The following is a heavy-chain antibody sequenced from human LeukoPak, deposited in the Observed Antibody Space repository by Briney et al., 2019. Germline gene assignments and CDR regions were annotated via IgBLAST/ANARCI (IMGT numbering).Heavy chain of an antibody. Sequence: ASVKVSCKASGYTFTSYGISWVRQAPGQGLEWMGWISAYNGNTNYAQTLQGRVTMTTDTSTSTAYMELRSLRSDDRAVYYCARAYSSSWYFDYWGQGTLVTVSS. CDR2: ISAYNGNT. CDR3: ARAYSSSWYFDY. CDR1: GYTFTSYG. V-gene: IGHV1-18*01. D-gene: IGHD6-13*01. J-gene: IGHJ4*02.